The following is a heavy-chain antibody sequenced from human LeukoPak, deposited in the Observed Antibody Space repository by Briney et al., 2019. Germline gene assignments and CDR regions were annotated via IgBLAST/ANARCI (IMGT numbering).Heavy chain of an antibody. V-gene: IGHV3-23*01. Sequence: PGGSLRHSCAASGFTFSSYWMSWVRQAPGKGLEWVSAISGSGGSTYYADSVKGRFTISRDNSKNTLHLQMNSLIAEDTAVYYCANGSGKWNPPDYWGQGTLVTVSS. D-gene: IGHD3-10*01. CDR2: ISGSGGST. CDR3: ANGSGKWNPPDY. J-gene: IGHJ4*02. CDR1: GFTFSSYW.